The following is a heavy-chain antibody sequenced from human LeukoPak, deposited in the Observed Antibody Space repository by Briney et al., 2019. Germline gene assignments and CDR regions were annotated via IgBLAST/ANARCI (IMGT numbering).Heavy chain of an antibody. J-gene: IGHJ6*02. CDR2: IWYDGSNK. V-gene: IGHV3-33*01. CDR1: GFTFNSYG. CDR3: ALTAAVFDYSYYYGMDV. Sequence: GGSLRLSCAASGFTFNSYGMHWVRQVPGKGLEWVAVIWYDGSNKYYADSVKGRFTISRDNSKTSLYLQMNSLRAEDTAVYYCALTAAVFDYSYYYGMDVWGQGTAVTVSS. D-gene: IGHD6-13*01.